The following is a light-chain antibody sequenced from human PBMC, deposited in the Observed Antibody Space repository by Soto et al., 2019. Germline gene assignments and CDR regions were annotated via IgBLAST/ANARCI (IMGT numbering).Light chain of an antibody. V-gene: IGKV3D-15*01. CDR1: ETVRSN. CDR2: AAS. Sequence: RVMTQSPDTLSVSPGERSTLSCRASETVRSNLAWYQQKPGQAPRLLIYAASTRATGIPARFIGNGSGTEFTLTISSLQSEDFEVYYCQQYNNWWTFGQGTTVDIK. CDR3: QQYNNWWT. J-gene: IGKJ1*01.